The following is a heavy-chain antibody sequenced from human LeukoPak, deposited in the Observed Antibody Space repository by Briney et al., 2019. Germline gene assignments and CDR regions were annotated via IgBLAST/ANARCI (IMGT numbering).Heavy chain of an antibody. V-gene: IGHV5-51*01. CDR2: IYPADSDT. CDR1: GYSFTSYW. Sequence: GESLKISCKGSGYSFTSYWIGWVRQMPGKGLEWMGIIYPADSDTRYSPSFQGQVTISADKSISTAYLQWSSLKASDTAMYYCASRSQMATIDLDYWGQGTLVTVSS. D-gene: IGHD5-24*01. J-gene: IGHJ4*02. CDR3: ASRSQMATIDLDY.